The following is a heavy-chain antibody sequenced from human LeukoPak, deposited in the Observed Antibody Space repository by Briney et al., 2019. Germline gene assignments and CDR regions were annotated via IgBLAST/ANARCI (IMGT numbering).Heavy chain of an antibody. D-gene: IGHD1-26*01. J-gene: IGHJ3*02. CDR3: ARGVERGRYYEGAFDI. V-gene: IGHV1-69*05. CDR1: RGSFSSYA. Sequence: SVKVSCRASRGSFSSYAISWVRQAPGQGLEWMGGIIPIFGTANYAQNFQGRVTMTTDESTGTAYMELSSQRSEDTAVYYCARGVERGRYYEGAFDIWGQGTMVTVPS. CDR2: IIPIFGTA.